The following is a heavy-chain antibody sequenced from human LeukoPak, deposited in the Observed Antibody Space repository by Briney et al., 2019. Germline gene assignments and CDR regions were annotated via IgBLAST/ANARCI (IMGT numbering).Heavy chain of an antibody. D-gene: IGHD4-23*01. CDR2: MYYSGSS. J-gene: IGHJ4*02. CDR3: ARDSGDYGGNPYYFDY. V-gene: IGHV4-59*01. CDR1: GGSICGYY. Sequence: PSETLSLTXTVSGGSICGYYWNWIRQAPGKGLEWLGYMYYSGSSTYNPSLKSRVSISVDTSKNQFSLKLNSVTAADTAIYYCARDSGDYGGNPYYFDYWGPGTLVTVSS.